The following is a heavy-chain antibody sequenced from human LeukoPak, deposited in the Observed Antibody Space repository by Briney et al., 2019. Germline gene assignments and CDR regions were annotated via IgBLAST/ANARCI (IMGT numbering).Heavy chain of an antibody. J-gene: IGHJ6*02. V-gene: IGHV1-69*01. CDR1: GGTFSSYT. D-gene: IGHD6-6*01. CDR3: ARGRYSSSINSMDV. Sequence: SVKVSCKASGGTFSSYTISWVRQAPGQGLEWMGGIIPIFGTANYAQKFQGRVTITADESTSTAYMELSSLRSEDTAVYYCARGRYSSSINSMDVWGQGATVTVSS. CDR2: IIPIFGTA.